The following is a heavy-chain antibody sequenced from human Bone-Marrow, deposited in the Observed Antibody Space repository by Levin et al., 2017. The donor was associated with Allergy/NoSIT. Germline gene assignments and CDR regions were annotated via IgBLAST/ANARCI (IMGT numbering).Heavy chain of an antibody. CDR1: GLDFADAW. V-gene: IGHV3-15*07. J-gene: IGHJ4*02. CDR3: TTAPGGGSSFDY. CDR2: VQTKAEGRTK. D-gene: IGHD1-26*01. Sequence: KAGGSLRLSCVASGLDFADAWMSWVRQSPGKGLEWVGRVQTKAEGRTKEYAAPVKGRVSVSRDDSKNMVYLQMNSLKVEDTAIYYCTTAPGGGSSFDYWGQGIVVTVSS.